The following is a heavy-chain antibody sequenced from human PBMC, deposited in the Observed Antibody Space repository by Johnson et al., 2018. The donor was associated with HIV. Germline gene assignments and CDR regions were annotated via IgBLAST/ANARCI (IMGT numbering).Heavy chain of an antibody. J-gene: IGHJ3*02. CDR2: ISGGEDDT. CDR1: GFNFIDYA. Sequence: VQLVESGGGLVRPGGSLRLSCVASGFNFIDYAMIWVRQAPGKGLEWVSFISGGEDDTYYADSVKGRFTISRDNSKNTVYLQMNSLRPEDTAVYYCAKDGGSYGGAFDIWGQGTMLIVSS. D-gene: IGHD1-26*01. CDR3: AKDGGSYGGAFDI. V-gene: IGHV3-23*04.